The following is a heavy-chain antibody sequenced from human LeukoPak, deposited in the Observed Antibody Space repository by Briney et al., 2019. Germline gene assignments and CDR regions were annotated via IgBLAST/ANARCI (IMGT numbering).Heavy chain of an antibody. CDR2: IYPGDSDT. CDR1: GYSFTSYW. J-gene: IGHJ1*01. D-gene: IGHD2-2*01. CDR3: ARPAYCSSTSCYEEPEYFQH. Sequence: NAGESLKISCKGSGYSFTSYWIGWVRQMPRKGLEWMGIIYPGDSDTRYSPSFQGQVTISADKSISTAYLQWSSLKASDTAMYYCARPAYCSSTSCYEEPEYFQHWGQGTLVTVSS. V-gene: IGHV5-51*01.